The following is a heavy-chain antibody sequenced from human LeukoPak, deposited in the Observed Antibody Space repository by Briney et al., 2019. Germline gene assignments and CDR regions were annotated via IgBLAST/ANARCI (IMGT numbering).Heavy chain of an antibody. Sequence: GESLRLSCAPSGLTFSSYAMSWARPAPGGGREWVAAICGRGGHTYYADSVTGRFTISRDNSKITLYLQMNSLKAEDTAVYYCANYRTYYDFWSGYSSPEPRPFDYWGQGTLVTVSS. CDR3: ANYRTYYDFWSGYSSPEPRPFDY. V-gene: IGHV3-23*01. D-gene: IGHD3-3*01. CDR1: GLTFSSYA. CDR2: ICGRGGHT. J-gene: IGHJ4*02.